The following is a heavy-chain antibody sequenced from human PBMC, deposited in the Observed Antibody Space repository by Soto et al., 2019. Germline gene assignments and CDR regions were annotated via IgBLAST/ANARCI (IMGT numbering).Heavy chain of an antibody. CDR3: AISSGWRQVCVYKYGLDV. CDR2: ISAHGDYT. CDR1: GFTLSDNW. D-gene: IGHD1-1*01. J-gene: IGHJ6*02. Sequence: QVQLVESGGGWVKPGESLRLSCIGSGFTLSDNWMTLIRQAPGKGLELVSYISAHGDYTIYAESLKGRFTISRDNARNSLWLQVHSLTAECTAVYYCAISSGWRQVCVYKYGLDVWGQGTTVIVSS. V-gene: IGHV3-11*06.